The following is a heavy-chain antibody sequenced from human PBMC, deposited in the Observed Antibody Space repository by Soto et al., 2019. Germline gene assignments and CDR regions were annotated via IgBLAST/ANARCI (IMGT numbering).Heavy chain of an antibody. V-gene: IGHV3-23*01. Sequence: EVQLLESGGDLVQPGGSLTLSCAASGFTFNSYAMNWVRQAPGKGLEWVSGVTGSGGSTYYADSVRGRFTISRDNSKNTLYLQMNNLRAEDTAAYYCAKEPTSSSFRYFDYWGQGTLVTVSS. J-gene: IGHJ4*02. CDR2: VTGSGGST. CDR3: AKEPTSSSFRYFDY. D-gene: IGHD6-13*01. CDR1: GFTFNSYA.